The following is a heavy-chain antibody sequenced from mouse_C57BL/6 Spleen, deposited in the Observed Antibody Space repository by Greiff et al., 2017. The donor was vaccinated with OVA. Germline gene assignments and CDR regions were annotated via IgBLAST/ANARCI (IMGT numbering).Heavy chain of an antibody. CDR1: GYTFTDYY. CDR2: INPNNGGT. Sequence: EVQLQQSGPELVKPGASVKISCKASGYTFTDYYMNWVKQSHGKSLEWIGDINPNNGGTSYNQKFKGKATLTVDKSSSTAYMELRSLTSEDSAVYYCAILRRDWYFDVWGTGTTVTVSS. CDR3: AILRRDWYFDV. V-gene: IGHV1-26*01. J-gene: IGHJ1*03. D-gene: IGHD2-4*01.